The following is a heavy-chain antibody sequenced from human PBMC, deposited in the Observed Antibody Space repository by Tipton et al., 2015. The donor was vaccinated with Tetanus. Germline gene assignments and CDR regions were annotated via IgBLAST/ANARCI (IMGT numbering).Heavy chain of an antibody. CDR2: IYSGGST. CDR3: AIALFRLYGMDV. Sequence: GSLRLSCAASGFTVSSNYMSWVRQAPGKGLEWVSVIYSGGSTYYADSVKGRFTISRDNSKNTLYLQMNSLRAEDTAVYYCAIALFRLYGMDVWGQGTTVTVSS. CDR1: GFTVSSNY. J-gene: IGHJ6*02. D-gene: IGHD2-21*01. V-gene: IGHV3-53*01.